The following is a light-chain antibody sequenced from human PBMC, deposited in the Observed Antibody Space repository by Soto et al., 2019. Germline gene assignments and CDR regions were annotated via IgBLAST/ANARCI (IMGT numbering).Light chain of an antibody. CDR2: AAS. J-gene: IGKJ2*01. CDR3: QQSYRTPYT. Sequence: DIQMTQSPSSLSASVGDRVTITCRASQGISTYLIWYQQRQGKAPKLLMYAASNLVSGVPSRFSGSGSGTEFTLTISSLQPEDFANYYCQQSYRTPYTFGQGTKLETK. CDR1: QGISTY. V-gene: IGKV1-39*01.